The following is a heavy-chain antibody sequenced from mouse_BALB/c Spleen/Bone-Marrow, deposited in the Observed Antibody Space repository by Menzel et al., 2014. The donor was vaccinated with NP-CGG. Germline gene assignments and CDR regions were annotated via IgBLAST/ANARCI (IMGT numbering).Heavy chain of an antibody. Sequence: VQLQQSGAELVKPGASVKLCCKASGYTFTSYWMHWVKQMPGLGLEWVGAIDPSDSYTNHILKFKGKATLTVGKSSSTAYMQLSSLTSEDTAGYYCARVYAGWTDYWGQGTTRTVSS. J-gene: IGHJ2*01. CDR2: IDPSDSYT. CDR3: ARVYAGWTDY. V-gene: IGHV1-69*02. D-gene: IGHD1-1*02. CDR1: GYTFTSYW.